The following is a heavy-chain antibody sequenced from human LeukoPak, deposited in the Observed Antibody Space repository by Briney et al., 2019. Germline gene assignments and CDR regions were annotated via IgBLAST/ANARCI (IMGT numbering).Heavy chain of an antibody. CDR1: GFTFSSYA. CDR2: ISGSGGST. Sequence: GGSLRLSCAASGFTFSSYAMSWVRQAPGKGLEWVSAISGSGGSTYYADSVKGRFTISRDNSKNTLYLQMNSLRAEDTAVYYCASGGWSGYEGFDYWGQGTLVTVSS. V-gene: IGHV3-23*01. CDR3: ASGGWSGYEGFDY. D-gene: IGHD5-12*01. J-gene: IGHJ4*02.